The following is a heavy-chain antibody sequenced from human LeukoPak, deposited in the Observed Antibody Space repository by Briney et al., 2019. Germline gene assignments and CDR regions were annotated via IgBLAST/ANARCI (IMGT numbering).Heavy chain of an antibody. V-gene: IGHV3-21*01. D-gene: IGHD3-22*01. CDR3: ARVHYYDSSGPVDY. Sequence: GGSLRLSCAASGFTFSSYAMSWVRQAPGKGLEWVSSISSSSSYIYHADSVKGRFTISRDNAKNSLYLQMNSLRAEDTAVYYCARVHYYDSSGPVDYWGQGTLVTVSS. CDR1: GFTFSSYA. J-gene: IGHJ4*02. CDR2: ISSSSSYI.